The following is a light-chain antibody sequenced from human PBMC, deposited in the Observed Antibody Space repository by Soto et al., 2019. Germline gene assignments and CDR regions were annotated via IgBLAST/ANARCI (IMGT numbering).Light chain of an antibody. J-gene: IGKJ1*01. Sequence: EIVMTQSPATLSVSPGERATLSCRASQSVSNNLAWYQHKPGQAPRLLIYGASTRATGIPARFSGSGSGTEFTLTISSLQSEDFAVYYCQQYNNWPQTFGQGTKVDIK. CDR3: QQYNNWPQT. V-gene: IGKV3-15*01. CDR2: GAS. CDR1: QSVSNN.